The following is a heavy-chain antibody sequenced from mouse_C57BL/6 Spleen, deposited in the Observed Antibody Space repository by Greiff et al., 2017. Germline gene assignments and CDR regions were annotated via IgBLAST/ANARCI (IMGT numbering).Heavy chain of an antibody. CDR3: ARTLPYYYGSTYYAMDY. V-gene: IGHV1-14*01. CDR2: IYPYNDGT. CDR1: GYTFTSYV. Sequence: EVQLQQSGPELVKPGASVKMSCKASGYTFTSYVMHWVKQKPGQGLEWIGYIYPYNDGTKYNEKFKGKATLTSDKSSSTAYMELSSLTPEDSAVYYCARTLPYYYGSTYYAMDYWGQGTSVTVSS. J-gene: IGHJ4*01. D-gene: IGHD1-1*01.